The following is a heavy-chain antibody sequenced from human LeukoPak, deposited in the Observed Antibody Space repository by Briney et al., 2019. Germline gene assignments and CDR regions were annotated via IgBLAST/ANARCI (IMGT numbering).Heavy chain of an antibody. Sequence: GGSLRLSCSASGFSFSSYAMHWVRQAPGKGLEHVSAISSNGGSTYYADSVKGRFTISRDNSKNTLYLQMSSLRAEDTAVYYSVKDFGYSLDYWGQGTLVTVSS. J-gene: IGHJ4*02. CDR2: ISSNGGST. CDR3: VKDFGYSLDY. V-gene: IGHV3-64D*06. CDR1: GFSFSSYA. D-gene: IGHD5-18*01.